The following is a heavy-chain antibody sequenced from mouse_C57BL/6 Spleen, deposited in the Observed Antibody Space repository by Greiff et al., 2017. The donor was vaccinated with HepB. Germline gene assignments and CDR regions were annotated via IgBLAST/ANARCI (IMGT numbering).Heavy chain of an antibody. J-gene: IGHJ4*01. CDR1: GYTFTSYW. Sequence: VQLQQSGAELVRPGTSVKLSCKASGYTFTSYWMHWVKQRPGQGLEWIGVIDPSDSYTNYNQKFKGKATLTVDKSSSTAYMQLSSLTSEDSAVYYFAGSTCHYAMDYWGQGTSVTVSS. CDR2: IDPSDSYT. D-gene: IGHD1-3*01. CDR3: AGSTCHYAMDY. V-gene: IGHV1-59*01.